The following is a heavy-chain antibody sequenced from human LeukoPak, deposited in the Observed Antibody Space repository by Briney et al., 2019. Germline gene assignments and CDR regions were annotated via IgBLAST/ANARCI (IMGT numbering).Heavy chain of an antibody. CDR2: INSDGSST. Sequence: PAGGSLRLSCAASGFTFSSYWMHWVRQAPGKGLVWVSRINSDGSSTSYADSVKGRFTISRDNAKNTLYLQMNSPRAEDTAVYYCARGYYDFWSGFHWGQGTLVTVSS. J-gene: IGHJ4*02. D-gene: IGHD3-3*01. V-gene: IGHV3-74*01. CDR3: ARGYYDFWSGFH. CDR1: GFTFSSYW.